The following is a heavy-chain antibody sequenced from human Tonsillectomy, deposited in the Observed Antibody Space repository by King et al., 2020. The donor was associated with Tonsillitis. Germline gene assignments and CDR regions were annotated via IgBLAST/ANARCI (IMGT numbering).Heavy chain of an antibody. CDR3: ARDGVRGSIGYWYFEL. V-gene: IGHV3-21*01. CDR1: GFTFSSYS. Sequence: VQLVESGGGLVKPGGSLRLSCEASGFTFSSYSMNWVRQAPGKGLEWVSSISSSSNSIYYADSEKGRFTISRDNAKNSLYLQMNSLRVEDTAVYYCARDGVRGSIGYWYFELWGRGSLVTVSS. CDR2: ISSSSNSI. J-gene: IGHJ2*01. D-gene: IGHD5-12*01.